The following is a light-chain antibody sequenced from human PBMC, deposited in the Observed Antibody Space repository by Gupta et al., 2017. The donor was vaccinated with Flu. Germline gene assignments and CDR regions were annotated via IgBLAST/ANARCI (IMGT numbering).Light chain of an antibody. CDR2: GYI. CDR1: SSNIGAGYD. Sequence: QSVLPQPPSVSGAPRQRVTIPCTGSSSNIGAGYDVHWYQQLPGTAPKLLIFGYIKRPSGVPDRFAGSKSGASASLAITGLQAEDEADYYCQSYYSSLSGYVFGPGTKVTVL. V-gene: IGLV1-40*01. CDR3: QSYYSSLSGYV. J-gene: IGLJ1*01.